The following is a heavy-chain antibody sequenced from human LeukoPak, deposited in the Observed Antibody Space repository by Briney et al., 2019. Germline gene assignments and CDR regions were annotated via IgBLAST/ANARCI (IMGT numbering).Heavy chain of an antibody. V-gene: IGHV3-30*03. D-gene: IGHD4-4*01. J-gene: IGHJ6*02. CDR2: ISYDGSNK. CDR3: AREGGLQPGRMGHYYGMDV. Sequence: GGSLRLSCAASGFTFSSYAMSWVRQAPGKGLEWVAVISYDGSNKYYADSVKGRFTISRDNSKNTLYLQMNSLRAEDTAVYYCAREGGLQPGRMGHYYGMDVWGQGTTVTVSS. CDR1: GFTFSSYA.